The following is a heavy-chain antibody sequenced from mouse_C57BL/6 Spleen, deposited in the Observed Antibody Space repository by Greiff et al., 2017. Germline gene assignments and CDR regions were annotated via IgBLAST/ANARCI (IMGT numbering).Heavy chain of an antibody. V-gene: IGHV1-84*01. CDR1: GYTFTDYY. CDR2: IYPGSGNT. Sequence: QVQLQQPGPELVKPGASVKISCKASGYTFTDYYITWVKRRPGQGLEWIGRIYPGSGNTTYNEKLKGKATLTVDTSSSTAYMKRSSLTSEDSAVYFCARKGTYDGSSYADYWGQGTTLTVSS. D-gene: IGHD1-1*01. CDR3: ARKGTYDGSSYADY. J-gene: IGHJ2*01.